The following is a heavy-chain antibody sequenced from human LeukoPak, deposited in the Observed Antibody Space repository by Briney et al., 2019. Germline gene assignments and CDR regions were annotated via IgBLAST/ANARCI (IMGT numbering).Heavy chain of an antibody. CDR2: IYYSGIT. Sequence: SETLSLTCTVSGASISSYYWTWIRQPPGKGLEWIGYIYYSGITNYNPSLKSRVTISVDTSKNQFSLKVSSVTAADTAVYYCARDSWGQSDYWGQGTLVTVSS. CDR1: GASISSYY. CDR3: ARDSWGQSDY. D-gene: IGHD3-16*01. J-gene: IGHJ4*02. V-gene: IGHV4-59*01.